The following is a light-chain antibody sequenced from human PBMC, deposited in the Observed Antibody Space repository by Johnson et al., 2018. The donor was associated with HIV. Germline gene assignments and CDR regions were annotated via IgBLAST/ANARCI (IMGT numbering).Light chain of an antibody. CDR2: DNT. V-gene: IGLV1-51*01. Sequence: QSVLTQPPSVSAAPGQKVTISCSGSSSNIGNNYVSWYQHLPGTAPKLLIYDNTKRPSGIPDRFSGSKSGTSATLGITGLQTGDEADYYCGTWDSSLSVYVFGTGTKVTVL. CDR1: SSNIGNNY. CDR3: GTWDSSLSVYV. J-gene: IGLJ1*01.